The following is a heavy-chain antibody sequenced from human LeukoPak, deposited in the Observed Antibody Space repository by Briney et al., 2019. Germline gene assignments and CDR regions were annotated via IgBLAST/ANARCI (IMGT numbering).Heavy chain of an antibody. CDR3: ARVTKDDAFDI. V-gene: IGHV1-8*03. CDR1: GYTFTIYD. J-gene: IGHJ3*02. D-gene: IGHD1-1*01. CDR2: MNPNSGNT. Sequence: ASVNVSCKASGYTFTIYDINWVRQATGQGLEWMGWMNPNSGNTGYAQKFQGRVTITRNTSISTAYMELSSLRSEDTAVYYCARVTKDDAFDIWGQGTMVTVSS.